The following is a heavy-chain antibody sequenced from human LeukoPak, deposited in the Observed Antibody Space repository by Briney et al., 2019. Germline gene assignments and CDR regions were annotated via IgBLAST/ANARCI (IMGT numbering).Heavy chain of an antibody. CDR1: GFTFDDYA. V-gene: IGHV4-30-2*01. D-gene: IGHD6-6*01. CDR3: ASLGNIAAPFDY. J-gene: IGHJ4*02. Sequence: LRLSCAASGFTFDDYAMHWIRQPPGKGLEWIGYIYHSGSTYYNPSLKSRVTISVDRSKNQFSLKLSSVTAADTAVYYCASLGNIAAPFDYWGQGTLVTVSS. CDR2: IYHSGST.